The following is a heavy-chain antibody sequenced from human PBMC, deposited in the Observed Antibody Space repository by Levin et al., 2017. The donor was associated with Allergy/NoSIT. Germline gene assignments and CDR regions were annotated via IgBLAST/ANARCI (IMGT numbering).Heavy chain of an antibody. J-gene: IGHJ4*02. CDR1: GFTFSKYA. V-gene: IGHV3-30-3*01. CDR2: ISNDGNDK. D-gene: IGHD5-18*01. Sequence: QTGESLKISCAASGFTFSKYAMHWVRQAPGKGLEWVAFISNDGNDKEYVDSVEGRFTISRDSSNNTVYLQMNSLKAEDTAVYYCGTAARTTSSWIPQWGQGSLVTVSS. CDR3: GTAARTTSSWIPQ.